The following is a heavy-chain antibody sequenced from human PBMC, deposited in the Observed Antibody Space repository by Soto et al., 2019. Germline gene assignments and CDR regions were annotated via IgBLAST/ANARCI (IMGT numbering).Heavy chain of an antibody. CDR3: ARGWYCGGDCYEWYFDL. D-gene: IGHD2-21*02. CDR1: GFTFSNYG. Sequence: QVQLVESGGGVVQPGRSLRLSCAASGFTFSNYGMHWVRQAPGKGLEWVAVIWYDGSNKYYADSVKGRFTISRDNSKNTLYLQLNRLRAEDTAVYYCARGWYCGGDCYEWYFDLWGRGTVVTVSS. V-gene: IGHV3-33*01. J-gene: IGHJ2*01. CDR2: IWYDGSNK.